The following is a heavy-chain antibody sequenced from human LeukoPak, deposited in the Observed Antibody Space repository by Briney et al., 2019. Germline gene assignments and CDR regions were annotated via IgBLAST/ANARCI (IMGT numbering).Heavy chain of an antibody. CDR2: ISGSGGST. CDR1: GFTVSSNY. CDR3: AKYYYDSSGYYPRKNYFDY. V-gene: IGHV3-23*01. D-gene: IGHD3-22*01. J-gene: IGHJ4*02. Sequence: TGGSLRLSCAASGFTVSSNYMSWVRQAPGKGLEWVSAISGSGGSTYYADSVKGRFTISRDNSKNTLYLQMNSLRAEDTAVYYCAKYYYDSSGYYPRKNYFDYWGQGTLVTVSS.